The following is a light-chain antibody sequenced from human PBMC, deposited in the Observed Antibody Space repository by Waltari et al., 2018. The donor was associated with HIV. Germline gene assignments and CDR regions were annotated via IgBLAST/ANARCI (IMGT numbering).Light chain of an antibody. CDR2: DTS. CDR1: QSVSRH. Sequence: IALTQSPATLSVSPGERAVLSCRASQSVSRHLAWYQQKSGQGPRLLIYDTSTRAAGTPGRFNGSGSGTDFVLTITDVEPGDVAVYYCQQRGTWPLVTFGGGTKVE. V-gene: IGKV3-11*01. CDR3: QQRGTWPLVT. J-gene: IGKJ4*01.